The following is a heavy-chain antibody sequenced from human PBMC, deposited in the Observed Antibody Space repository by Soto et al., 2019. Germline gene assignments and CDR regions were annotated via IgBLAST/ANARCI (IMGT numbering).Heavy chain of an antibody. CDR3: ARVKAAAGSEWFDP. Sequence: PSETLSLTCTVSGGSISSYYWSWIQQPAGMGLEWIGRIYTSGSTNYNPSLKSRVTMSVDTSNNQFSLKVSSLTAAYKAVYYCARVKAAAGSEWFDPFGERTLVPVSS. J-gene: IGHJ5*02. D-gene: IGHD6-13*01. V-gene: IGHV4-4*07. CDR2: IYTSGST. CDR1: GGSISSYY.